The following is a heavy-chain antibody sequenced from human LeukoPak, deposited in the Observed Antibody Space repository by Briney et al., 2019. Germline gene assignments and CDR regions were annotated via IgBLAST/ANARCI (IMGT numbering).Heavy chain of an antibody. CDR2: ISGGGDST. CDR3: AKGSHDFLVGAAGLFDS. Sequence: GGSLRLSCAASGFTFSTYAMSWVRQAPGKGLEWVSAISGGGDSTSYADSVKGRFTISRDNSKNTLYLQMNSLRAEDTAIYYCAKGSHDFLVGAAGLFDSWGQGTLVTVSS. D-gene: IGHD3-3*01. J-gene: IGHJ4*02. V-gene: IGHV3-23*01. CDR1: GFTFSTYA.